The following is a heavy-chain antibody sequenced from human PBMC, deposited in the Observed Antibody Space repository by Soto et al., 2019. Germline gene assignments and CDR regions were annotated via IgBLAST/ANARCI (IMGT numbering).Heavy chain of an antibody. CDR1: GYTFTNYG. CDR2: INVHNVYT. V-gene: IGHV1-18*04. J-gene: IGHJ5*02. Sequence: QVQLVQSGVEVKKPGASVKVSCRTSGYTFTNYGIVWVRQAPGQGLEWMGWINVHNVYTNYAQKFQDRVTMTAETSTGTAYMELRSLKSEDTAVYYCARGGYCSSTSCSYFDPWGQGTLVTVSS. CDR3: ARGGYCSSTSCSYFDP. D-gene: IGHD2-2*01.